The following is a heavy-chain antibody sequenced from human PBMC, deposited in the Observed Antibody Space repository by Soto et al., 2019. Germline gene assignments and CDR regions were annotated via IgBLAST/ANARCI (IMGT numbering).Heavy chain of an antibody. CDR3: ARVWTTVTTWFDP. CDR2: IYHSGNT. CDR1: GGSISSSNW. Sequence: QVQLQESGQGLVKPSGTLSLTCAVSGGSISSSNWWRWVRQPPGKGLEWIGDIYHSGNTYYNPSLKSRITISVDKSKTQFSLKLSSVTAADTAVYYCARVWTTVTTWFDPWGQGTLVTVSS. V-gene: IGHV4-4*02. J-gene: IGHJ5*02. D-gene: IGHD4-17*01.